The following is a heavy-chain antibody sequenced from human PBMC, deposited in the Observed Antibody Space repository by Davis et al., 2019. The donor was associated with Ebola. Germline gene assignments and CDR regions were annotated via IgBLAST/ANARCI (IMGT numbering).Heavy chain of an antibody. CDR1: GGTFSSYA. CDR2: IIPVFGTA. J-gene: IGHJ6*04. CDR3: ASGLWGSRGMDV. D-gene: IGHD3-16*01. Sequence: SVKVSCKASGGTFSSYAVSWVRQAPGQGLEWMGGIIPVFGTADYAQKFQGRVTITADESTSTADMELSSLRSEDTAVYYCASGLWGSRGMDVWGKGTTVTVSS. V-gene: IGHV1-69*13.